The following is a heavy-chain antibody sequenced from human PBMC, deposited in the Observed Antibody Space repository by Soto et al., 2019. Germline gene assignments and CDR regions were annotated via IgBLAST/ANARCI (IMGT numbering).Heavy chain of an antibody. J-gene: IGHJ4*02. D-gene: IGHD6-6*01. CDR3: GSGVRGSYGFDF. V-gene: IGHV3-74*01. CDR1: GFTFTDYW. CDR2: INDDGSST. Sequence: EVQLVESGGGLLQPGGSLRLSCAASGFTFTDYWMHWVRQVPGKGLVWVSRINDDGSSTNYADSVEGRFTISRENAKNPLHLQLNSLRADDTALFYCGSGVRGSYGFDFWGQGTLVTVSS.